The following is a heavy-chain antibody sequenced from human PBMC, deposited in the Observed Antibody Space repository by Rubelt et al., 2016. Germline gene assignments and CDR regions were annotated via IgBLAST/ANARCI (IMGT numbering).Heavy chain of an antibody. CDR3: ARDLTSGYFDH. Sequence: APGKGLEWVAVIWYDGSNKYYADSVKGRFTISSDNSKTTLYLQMNSLRAEDTAVYYCARDLTSGYFDHWGQGTLVTVSS. CDR2: IWYDGSNK. D-gene: IGHD3-10*01. V-gene: IGHV3-33*01. J-gene: IGHJ4*02.